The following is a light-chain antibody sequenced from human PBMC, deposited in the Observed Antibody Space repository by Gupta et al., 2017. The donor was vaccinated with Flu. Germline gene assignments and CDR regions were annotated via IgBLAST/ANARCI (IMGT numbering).Light chain of an antibody. Sequence: SLGERATINCKSSQSVLYSSNNRNYLAWYQQKPGQPPKLLIYWASTRESGVPDRFSGSGSGTDFTLTISSLHAEDVAVYYCQQDYSNTLTFAQGTKLEIK. CDR1: QSVLYSSNNRNY. CDR3: QQDYSNTLT. V-gene: IGKV4-1*01. J-gene: IGKJ2*01. CDR2: WAS.